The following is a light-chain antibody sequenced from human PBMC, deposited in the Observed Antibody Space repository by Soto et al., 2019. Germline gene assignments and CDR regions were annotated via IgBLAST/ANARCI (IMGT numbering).Light chain of an antibody. CDR2: KNN. CDR1: SGSIASNY. J-gene: IGLJ3*02. Sequence: NFMLTQPHSVSESPGKTVTISCTRSSGSIASNYVQWYQQRPGSAPTTVIYKNNQRPSGVPDRFSGSIDSSSNSASLTISGLKTEDEADYYCQSYDSNSQVFAEGTKVTVL. CDR3: QSYDSNSQV. V-gene: IGLV6-57*04.